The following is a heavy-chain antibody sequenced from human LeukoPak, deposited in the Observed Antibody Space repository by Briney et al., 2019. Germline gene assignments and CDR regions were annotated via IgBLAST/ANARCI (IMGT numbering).Heavy chain of an antibody. V-gene: IGHV4-4*02. J-gene: IGHJ4*02. CDR3: ARRRYYGSGSYYRRPEFDY. D-gene: IGHD3-10*01. CDR2: IFHTETT. CDR1: GASLTINTW. Sequence: SETLSLTCSVSGASLTINTWWTWVRQTPEKGLEWIGGIFHTETTHYSPSPKSRVTMSIDKSKNQFSLKLSSVTAADTAVYYCARRRYYGSGSYYRRPEFDYWGQGTLVTVSS.